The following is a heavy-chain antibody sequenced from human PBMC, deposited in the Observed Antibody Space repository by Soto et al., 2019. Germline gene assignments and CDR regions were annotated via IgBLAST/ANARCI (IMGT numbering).Heavy chain of an antibody. D-gene: IGHD3-22*01. CDR2: ISAYNGNT. Sequence: ASVKVSCKASGYTFTSYGISWVRQAPGQGLEWMGWISAYNGNTNYAQKLQGRVTMTTDTSTSTAYMELRSLRSDDTAVYYCARDSLAHDTYYYDSSGYYSDYWGQGTLVTVSS. V-gene: IGHV1-18*04. CDR1: GYTFTSYG. J-gene: IGHJ4*02. CDR3: ARDSLAHDTYYYDSSGYYSDY.